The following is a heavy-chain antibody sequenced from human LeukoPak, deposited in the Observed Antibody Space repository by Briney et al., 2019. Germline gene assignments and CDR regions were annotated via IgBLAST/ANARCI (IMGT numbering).Heavy chain of an antibody. CDR1: GFTFSTYA. Sequence: GGSLRLSCAASGFTFSTYAINWVRQAPGKGLEWVSGISGSGGSTYYADSVKGRFTISRDNSKNTLYLQMNSLRAEDTAVYYCAKGLDSITIFAVVIISDYWGQGTLVTVSS. J-gene: IGHJ4*02. D-gene: IGHD3-3*01. CDR2: ISGSGGST. CDR3: AKGLDSITIFAVVIISDY. V-gene: IGHV3-23*01.